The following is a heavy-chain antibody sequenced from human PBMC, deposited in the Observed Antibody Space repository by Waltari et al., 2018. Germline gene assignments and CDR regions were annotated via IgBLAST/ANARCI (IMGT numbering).Heavy chain of an antibody. Sequence: QVHLVQSGAEVKKAGASVKVSCEVFGYSLGELSINWVRQAPGKGLEWMGGFDSENGEPVYAQKFQGRVTMTEDTSKDIAYMELSRLRSEDTAVYFCATDPVSGRHRDYWGQGTLVTVSS. D-gene: IGHD6-19*01. CDR1: GYSLGELS. J-gene: IGHJ4*02. CDR2: FDSENGEP. V-gene: IGHV1-24*01. CDR3: ATDPVSGRHRDY.